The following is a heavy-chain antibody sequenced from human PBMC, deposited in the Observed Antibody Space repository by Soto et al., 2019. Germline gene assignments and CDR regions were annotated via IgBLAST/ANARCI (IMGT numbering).Heavy chain of an antibody. D-gene: IGHD3-3*01. CDR3: ARDPSADFWSGYFDY. CDR2: IKQDGSEK. CDR1: GFTFSSYW. V-gene: IGHV3-7*05. Sequence: GGSLRLSCAASGFTFSSYWMSWVRQAPGKGLEWVANIKQDGSEKYYVDSVKGRFTISRDNAKNSLYLQMNSLRAEDTAGYYCARDPSADFWSGYFDYWGQGTLVTVSS. J-gene: IGHJ4*02.